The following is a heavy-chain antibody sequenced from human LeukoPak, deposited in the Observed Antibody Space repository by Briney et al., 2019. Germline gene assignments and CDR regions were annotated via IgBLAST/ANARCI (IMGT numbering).Heavy chain of an antibody. J-gene: IGHJ4*02. CDR1: GGSISSSNW. CDR3: AREYSIAVAGGGFDY. D-gene: IGHD6-19*01. CDR2: IYHSGST. V-gene: IGHV4-4*02. Sequence: SETLSLTCAVSGGSISSSNWWSWVRQPPGKGLEWIGEIYHSGSTNHNPSLKSRVTISVDKSKNQFSLKLSSVTAADTAVYYCAREYSIAVAGGGFDYWGQGTLVTVSS.